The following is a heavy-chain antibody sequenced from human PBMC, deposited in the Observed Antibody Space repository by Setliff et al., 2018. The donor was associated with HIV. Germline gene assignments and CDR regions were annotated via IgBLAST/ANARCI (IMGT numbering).Heavy chain of an antibody. CDR2: IFHSGST. Sequence: SETLSLTCAVSGYSISSGYYWGWIRQPPGKGLEWIGIIFHSGSTYYNPSLKSRVTISVDTSKNQFSLKLSSVTAADTAVYYCARQCSWVVRAPMANDFWGQGTLVTVSS. D-gene: IGHD3-10*01. V-gene: IGHV4-38-2*01. CDR1: GYSISSGYY. CDR3: ARQCSWVVRAPMANDF. J-gene: IGHJ4*02.